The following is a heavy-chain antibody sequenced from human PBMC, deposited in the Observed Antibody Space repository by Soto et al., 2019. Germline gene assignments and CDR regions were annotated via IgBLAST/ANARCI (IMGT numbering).Heavy chain of an antibody. D-gene: IGHD6-13*01. CDR3: ARTTTGIAAASYYYYGMDV. J-gene: IGHJ6*01. CDR1: GGTFSSYA. Sequence: QVQLVQSGAEGKKPGSSVKVSCKASGGTFSSYAISWVRQAPGRGLEWMGGIIPIFGTANYAQKFQGRVTITADKSTSTAYMELSSLRSEDTAVYYCARTTTGIAAASYYYYGMDVWGQGTTVTVSS. CDR2: IIPIFGTA. V-gene: IGHV1-69*06.